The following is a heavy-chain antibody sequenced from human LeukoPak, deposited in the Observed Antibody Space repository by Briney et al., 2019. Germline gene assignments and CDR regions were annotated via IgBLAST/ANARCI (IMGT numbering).Heavy chain of an antibody. CDR3: ATQYGDYPGRYFDL. D-gene: IGHD4-17*01. CDR1: GGSIRSSYYY. J-gene: IGHJ2*01. V-gene: IGHV4-39*01. CDR2: IYDSGST. Sequence: SETLSLTCTVSGGSIRSSYYYWGWIRQPPGKGLEWIGSIYDSGSTYYNPSLKSRVTISVDTSKNQFSLKLNSVTAADTAVYYCATQYGDYPGRYFDLWGRGTLVTVSS.